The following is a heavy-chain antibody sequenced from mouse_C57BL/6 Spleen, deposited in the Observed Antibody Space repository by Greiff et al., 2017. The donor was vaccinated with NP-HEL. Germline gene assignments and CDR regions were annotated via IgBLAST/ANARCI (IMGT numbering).Heavy chain of an antibody. CDR3: ARNPRGYAMDY. Sequence: QVQLQQPGAELVKPGASVKLSCKASGYTFTSYWMQWVKQRPGQGLEWIGEIDPSDSYTNYTQKFKGKATLTVDTSSSTAYMQLSSLTSEDSAVYYCARNPRGYAMDYWGQGTSVTVSS. J-gene: IGHJ4*01. CDR1: GYTFTSYW. V-gene: IGHV1-50*01. CDR2: IDPSDSYT.